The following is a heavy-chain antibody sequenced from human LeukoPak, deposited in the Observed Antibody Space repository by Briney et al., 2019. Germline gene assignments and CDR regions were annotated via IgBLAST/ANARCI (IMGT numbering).Heavy chain of an antibody. Sequence: SQTLSLTCTVSGGSISSGDYYWSWIRQPPGKGLEWIAYMYYSGSTYYNPSLKSRVTMSADTSKNQFSLKLSSVTAADTAVYYCASLTRVATIPPYWGQGTLVTVSS. J-gene: IGHJ4*02. V-gene: IGHV4-30-4*01. CDR3: ASLTRVATIPPY. CDR2: MYYSGST. D-gene: IGHD5-12*01. CDR1: GGSISSGDYY.